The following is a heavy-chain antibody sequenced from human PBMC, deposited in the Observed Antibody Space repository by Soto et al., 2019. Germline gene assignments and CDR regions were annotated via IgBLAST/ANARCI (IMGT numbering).Heavy chain of an antibody. CDR3: VRGYYDSSGYYHAYWYFDL. D-gene: IGHD3-22*01. V-gene: IGHV4-30-2*01. CDR2: TYHSGNP. J-gene: IGHJ2*01. Sequence: SETLSLTCDVPGDTISTGGYTWAWIRQPPGKALEWIGHTYHSGNPYYNPSLKSRVIISVDRSKNQFSLKLSSGTAADTAVYFCVRGYYDSSGYYHAYWYFDLWGRGTLVTVSS. CDR1: GDTISTGGYT.